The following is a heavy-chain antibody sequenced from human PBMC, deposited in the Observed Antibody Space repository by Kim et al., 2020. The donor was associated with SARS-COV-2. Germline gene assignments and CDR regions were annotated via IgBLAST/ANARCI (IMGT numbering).Heavy chain of an antibody. V-gene: IGHV4-59*01. CDR2: IYYSGST. CDR1: GGSISSYY. Sequence: SETLSLTCTVSGGSISSYYWSWIRQPPGKGLGWIGYIYYSGSTNYNPSLKSRVTISVDTSKNQFSLKLSSVTAADTAVYYCARETSITIFGVVTHASYFDYWGQGTLVTVSS. J-gene: IGHJ4*02. D-gene: IGHD3-3*01. CDR3: ARETSITIFGVVTHASYFDY.